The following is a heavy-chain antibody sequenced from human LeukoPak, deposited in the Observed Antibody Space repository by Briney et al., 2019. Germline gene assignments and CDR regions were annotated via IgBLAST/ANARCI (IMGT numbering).Heavy chain of an antibody. V-gene: IGHV3-64*01. D-gene: IGHD6-19*01. CDR1: GFTLRTSA. CDR2: ISGDGGTI. Sequence: GGSLRLSCAASGFTLRTSAMFWVRQAPGKGLEYVSSISGDGGTISYGKSVRARFTVSRDNSKNRLYLQMGSLRPDDTAVYYCARGSGWYTSAQFFDYWGQGTLVTVSS. CDR3: ARGSGWYTSAQFFDY. J-gene: IGHJ4*02.